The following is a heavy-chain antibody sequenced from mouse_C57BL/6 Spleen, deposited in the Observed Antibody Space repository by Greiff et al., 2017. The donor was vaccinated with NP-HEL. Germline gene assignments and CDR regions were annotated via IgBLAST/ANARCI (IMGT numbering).Heavy chain of an antibody. D-gene: IGHD1-1*01. CDR3: ARWGYGRGFAY. Sequence: VQLKESGPELVKPGASVKIPCKASGYTFTDYNMDWVKQSHGKSLEWIGDINPNNGGTIYNQKFKGKATLTVDKSSSTAYMELRSLTSEDTAVYYCARWGYGRGFAYWGQGTLVTVSA. V-gene: IGHV1-18*01. J-gene: IGHJ3*01. CDR1: GYTFTDYN. CDR2: INPNNGGT.